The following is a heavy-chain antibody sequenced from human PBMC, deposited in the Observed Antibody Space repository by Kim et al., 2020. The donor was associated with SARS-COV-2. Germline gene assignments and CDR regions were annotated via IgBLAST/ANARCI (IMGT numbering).Heavy chain of an antibody. CDR1: GFTFSSYW. CDR2: IKQDGTEK. J-gene: IGHJ4*02. Sequence: GSLRLSCAASGFTFSSYWMSWVRHAPGKGLEWVANIKQDGTEKYYVDSVKGRFTISRDNAKNSLYLQMNSLRAEDTAVYYCATLPHRGSRGYWGQGTLVTVSS. D-gene: IGHD3-10*01. V-gene: IGHV3-7*01. CDR3: ATLPHRGSRGY.